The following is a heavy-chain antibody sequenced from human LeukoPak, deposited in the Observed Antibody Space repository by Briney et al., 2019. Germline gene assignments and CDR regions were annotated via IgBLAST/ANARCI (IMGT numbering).Heavy chain of an antibody. V-gene: IGHV3-74*01. CDR2: INSDGSST. CDR3: ASQQLGIDYFDY. D-gene: IGHD7-27*01. Sequence: PGGSLRLSCAASGFTFSSYWMHWVRQAPGKGLVWVSRINSDGSSTSYADSVKGRFTISRDNAKNTPYLQMNSLRAEDTAVYYCASQQLGIDYFDYWGQGTLVTVSS. CDR1: GFTFSSYW. J-gene: IGHJ4*02.